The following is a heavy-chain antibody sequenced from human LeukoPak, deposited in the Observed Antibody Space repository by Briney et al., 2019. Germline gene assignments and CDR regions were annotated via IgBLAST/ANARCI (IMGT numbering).Heavy chain of an antibody. Sequence: SETLSLTCTVSGGSISSGSYYWSWIRQPAGKGLEWIGRIYTSGSTNYNPSLKSRVTISVDTSKNQFSLKLSSVTAADTAVYYCARRNESGEWLVPYYFDYWGQGTLVTVSS. CDR2: IYTSGST. V-gene: IGHV4-61*02. J-gene: IGHJ4*02. CDR1: GGSISSGSYY. D-gene: IGHD6-19*01. CDR3: ARRNESGEWLVPYYFDY.